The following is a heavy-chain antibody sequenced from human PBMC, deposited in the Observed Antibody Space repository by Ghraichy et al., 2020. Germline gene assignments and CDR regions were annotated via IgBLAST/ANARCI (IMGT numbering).Heavy chain of an antibody. Sequence: GGSLRLSCAASGFTFSSYAMSWVRQAPGKGLEWVSAISGSGGSTYYADSVKGRFTISRDNSKNTLYLQMNSLRAEDTAVYYCAKDRVKSTLTPPDAFDIWGQGTMVTVSS. CDR1: GFTFSSYA. CDR2: ISGSGGST. CDR3: AKDRVKSTLTPPDAFDI. D-gene: IGHD4-17*01. J-gene: IGHJ3*02. V-gene: IGHV3-23*01.